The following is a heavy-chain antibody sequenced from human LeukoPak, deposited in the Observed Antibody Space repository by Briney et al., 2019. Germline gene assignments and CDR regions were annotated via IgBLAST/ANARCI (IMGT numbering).Heavy chain of an antibody. Sequence: SQTLSLTCTVSGGSISSGGYYWSWIRQHPGKGLEWIGYIYYSGSTYYNSSLKSRVTISVDTSKNQFSLKLSSVTAADTAVYYCASGDSSGYYYFDYWGQGTLVTVSS. D-gene: IGHD3-22*01. CDR3: ASGDSSGYYYFDY. V-gene: IGHV4-31*03. CDR1: GGSISSGGYY. J-gene: IGHJ4*02. CDR2: IYYSGST.